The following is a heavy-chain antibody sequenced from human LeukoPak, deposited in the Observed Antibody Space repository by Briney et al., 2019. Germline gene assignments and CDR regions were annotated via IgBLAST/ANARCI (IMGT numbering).Heavy chain of an antibody. CDR1: GFTFSSYA. Sequence: GGSLRLSCAASGFTFSSYAMSWVCQAPGKGLEWVSAISGSGGSTYYADSVKGRFTISRDNSKNTLYLQMNSLRAEDTAVYYCAKDPDYVWGSAPRGYWGQGTLVTVSS. CDR3: AKDPDYVWGSAPRGY. D-gene: IGHD3-16*01. V-gene: IGHV3-23*01. J-gene: IGHJ4*02. CDR2: ISGSGGST.